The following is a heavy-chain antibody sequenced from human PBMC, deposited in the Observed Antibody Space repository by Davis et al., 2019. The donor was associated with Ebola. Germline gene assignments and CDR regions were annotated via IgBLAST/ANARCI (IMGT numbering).Heavy chain of an antibody. V-gene: IGHV3-11*01. D-gene: IGHD6-19*01. Sequence: GESLKISCAASGFTFTSYYMNWIRQPPGKGLEWLSYIGSSGSPIYYADSVKGRVTISRDNAKNSLYLQMNSLRADDTAVYYCEAGMDVWGQGTTVIVSS. CDR3: EAGMDV. CDR2: IGSSGSPI. CDR1: GFTFTSYY. J-gene: IGHJ6*02.